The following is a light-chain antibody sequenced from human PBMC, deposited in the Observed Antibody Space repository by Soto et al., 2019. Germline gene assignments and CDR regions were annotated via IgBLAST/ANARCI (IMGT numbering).Light chain of an antibody. V-gene: IGKV3-20*01. Sequence: ETLLTQSPGTLSLSPGERATLSCRATETLGRNYLTWYQQKPGQAPRLLIYGASSRATGIPDRFSGSGSGTDLALTISRLEPEDFAVYYCQQYDSSSWTCGQGTKVEIK. CDR2: GAS. J-gene: IGKJ1*01. CDR3: QQYDSSSWT. CDR1: ETLGRNY.